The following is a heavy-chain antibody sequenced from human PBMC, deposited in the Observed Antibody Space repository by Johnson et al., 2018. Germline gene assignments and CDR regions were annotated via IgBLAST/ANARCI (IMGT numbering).Heavy chain of an antibody. CDR1: GFTFSSYD. D-gene: IGHD1-26*01. V-gene: IGHV3-13*01. CDR3: ARDLGGSYPIDAFDI. Sequence: VQLVQSGGGLVQPGGSLRLSCAASGFTFSSYDMHWVRQATGKGLEWVSAIGTAGDTYYPGSVKGRFTISRENAKNSLYLQMNSLRAGDTAVYYCARDLGGSYPIDAFDIWGQGTMVTVSS. CDR2: IGTAGDT. J-gene: IGHJ3*02.